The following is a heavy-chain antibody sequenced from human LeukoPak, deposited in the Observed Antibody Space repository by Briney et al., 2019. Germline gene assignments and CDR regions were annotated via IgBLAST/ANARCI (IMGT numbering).Heavy chain of an antibody. J-gene: IGHJ3*02. Sequence: PGGSLRLSCAASGFTFSSYWMSWVRQAPGKGLEWVANIKQDGSEKYYVDSVKGRFTISRDNAKNSLYLQMNSLRAEDTAVYYCARVGYYDSSGYYPAFDIWGQGTMVTVFS. D-gene: IGHD3-22*01. CDR3: ARVGYYDSSGYYPAFDI. V-gene: IGHV3-7*01. CDR2: IKQDGSEK. CDR1: GFTFSSYW.